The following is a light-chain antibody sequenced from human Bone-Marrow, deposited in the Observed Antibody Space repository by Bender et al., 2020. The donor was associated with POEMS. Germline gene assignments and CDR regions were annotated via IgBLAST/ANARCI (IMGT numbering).Light chain of an antibody. Sequence: QSALTQPASVSGSPGQSITISCSGTSSDVGGYDSVSWYQQHPGKAPKLMIYDFTTRPSGVPDRFSGSKSANAASLTISGLQAEDEADYFCCSYAGSYTWVFGGGTKLTVL. CDR2: DFT. V-gene: IGLV2-11*01. CDR3: CSYAGSYTWV. J-gene: IGLJ3*02. CDR1: SSDVGGYDS.